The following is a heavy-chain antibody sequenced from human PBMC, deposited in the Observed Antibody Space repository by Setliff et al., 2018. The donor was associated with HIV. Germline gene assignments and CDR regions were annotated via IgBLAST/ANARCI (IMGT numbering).Heavy chain of an antibody. Sequence: PGGSLRLSCAASGFTFSSYAMHWVRQAPGKGLEWVAVISYDGINKYYADSVKGRFTISRDNAKNSLYLQMTGLGAEDTAVYYCARPSPLGGDSTTPYDYWGQGTLVTVSS. CDR2: ISYDGINK. J-gene: IGHJ4*02. D-gene: IGHD3-22*01. V-gene: IGHV3-30*04. CDR1: GFTFSSYA. CDR3: ARPSPLGGDSTTPYDY.